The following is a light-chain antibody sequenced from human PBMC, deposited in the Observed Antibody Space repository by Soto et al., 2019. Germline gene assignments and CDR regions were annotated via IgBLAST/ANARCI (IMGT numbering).Light chain of an antibody. CDR2: TAF. CDR3: QQYGSSPGT. V-gene: IGKV3-20*01. CDR1: QSVSSSY. Sequence: EIVLTQSPGTLSLSPGERATLSCRASQSVSSSYLAWYQQKPGQAPRLLIYTAFNRATGIPARFSGSGSGTDFTLTISRLETADFAGYYCQQYGSSPGTFGGGTTVAIK. J-gene: IGKJ4*01.